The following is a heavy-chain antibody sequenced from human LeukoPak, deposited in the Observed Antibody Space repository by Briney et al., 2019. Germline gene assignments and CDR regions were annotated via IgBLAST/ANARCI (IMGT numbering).Heavy chain of an antibody. Sequence: SESLSLTCTLSGGSVSSYYWSWIRQPAGKGREWIRRIYTSGSTNYNPSLKSRVTMSVDTSKNQFSLKLSSVTAADTAVYYCARDQDIVGATSDAFDIWGQGTMVTVSS. CDR3: ARDQDIVGATSDAFDI. V-gene: IGHV4-4*07. CDR2: IYTSGST. D-gene: IGHD1-26*01. CDR1: GGSVSSYY. J-gene: IGHJ3*02.